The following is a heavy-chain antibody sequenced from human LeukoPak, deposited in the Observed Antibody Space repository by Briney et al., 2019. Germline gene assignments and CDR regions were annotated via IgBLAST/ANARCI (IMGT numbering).Heavy chain of an antibody. J-gene: IGHJ6*04. CDR1: GFTFSNAW. Sequence: GGSLRLSCAASGFTFSNAWMSWVRQAPGKGLEWVGRIKSKTDDGTTDYAAPVKGRFTISRDDSKNTLYLQMNSLKTEDTAVYYCTTEGSGNYYGSGSSYYYYGMDVWGKGTTVTVSS. D-gene: IGHD3-10*01. CDR3: TTEGSGNYYGSGSSYYYYGMDV. CDR2: IKSKTDDGTT. V-gene: IGHV3-15*01.